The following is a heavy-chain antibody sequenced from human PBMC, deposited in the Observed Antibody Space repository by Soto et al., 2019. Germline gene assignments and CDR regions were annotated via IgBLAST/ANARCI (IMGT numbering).Heavy chain of an antibody. CDR3: TTDRGGYCSGGSCYGRKRGNASDI. CDR1: GFTFSNAW. V-gene: IGHV3-15*07. Sequence: GGSLRLSCAASGFTFSNAWMNWVRQAPGKGLEWVGRIKSKTDGGTTDYAAPVKGRFTISRDDSKNTLYLQMNSLKTEDTAVYYCTTDRGGYCSGGSCYGRKRGNASDIWGQGTMVTVSS. CDR2: IKSKTDGGTT. D-gene: IGHD2-15*01. J-gene: IGHJ3*02.